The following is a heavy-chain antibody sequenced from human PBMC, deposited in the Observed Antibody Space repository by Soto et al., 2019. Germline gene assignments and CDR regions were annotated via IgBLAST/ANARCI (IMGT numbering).Heavy chain of an antibody. Sequence: QVQLQQWGAGLLKPSETLSLTCAVYGGSFSGYYWSWIRQPPGKGLEWIGEINHSGSTNYNPSLRSRGTISVDTSKNQFSLKLSSVTAADTAVYYCARALGSRWFDHWGQGTLVTVSS. J-gene: IGHJ5*02. V-gene: IGHV4-34*01. CDR2: INHSGST. CDR3: ARALGSRWFDH. CDR1: GGSFSGYY. D-gene: IGHD1-26*01.